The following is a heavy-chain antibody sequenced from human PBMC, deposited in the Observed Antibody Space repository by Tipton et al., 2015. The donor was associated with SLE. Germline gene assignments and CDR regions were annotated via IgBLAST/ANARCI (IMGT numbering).Heavy chain of an antibody. J-gene: IGHJ4*02. CDR2: ITPVFQTP. CDR3: AREGMSAAVNPLDY. V-gene: IGHV1-69*05. Sequence: QSGAEVKEPGSSVKVSCKTSGSSFNTYTLNWVRQAPGQGLEWVGGITPVFQTPNYAPKFQGRVSITTDESTSTVFLELTSLRSDDTAVYFCAREGMSAAVNPLDYWGQGTLVTVSS. D-gene: IGHD3-22*01. CDR1: GSSFNTYT.